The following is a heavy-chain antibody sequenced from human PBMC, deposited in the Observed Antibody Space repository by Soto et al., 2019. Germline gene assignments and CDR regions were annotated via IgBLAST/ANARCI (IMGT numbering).Heavy chain of an antibody. CDR3: ARVPLLLLGATDYFDY. CDR2: INSDGSST. D-gene: IGHD1-26*01. CDR1: GFTFSIYW. J-gene: IGHJ4*02. V-gene: IGHV3-74*01. Sequence: EVQLVESGGGLVQPGGSLRLSCAASGFTFSIYWMHWVRQAPGKGLMWVSHINSDGSSTNYADSVKGRFTISRDNAKNTLYLQVNNLRAEDTAVYYCARVPLLLLGATDYFDYRDQGALVTVSS.